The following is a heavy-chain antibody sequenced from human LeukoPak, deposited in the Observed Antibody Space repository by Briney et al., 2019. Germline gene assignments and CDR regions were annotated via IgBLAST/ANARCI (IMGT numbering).Heavy chain of an antibody. CDR2: INHSGST. CDR1: AGSFSGYY. D-gene: IGHD3-22*01. Sequence: SETLSLACAIYAGSFSGYYWSWIRQPPGKGLEWIGEINHSGSTYYNPSLKSRVTISVDTSKNQFSLKLSSVTAADTAVYYCARAPPGDSSGLWGQGTLVTVSS. V-gene: IGHV4-34*01. J-gene: IGHJ4*02. CDR3: ARAPPGDSSGL.